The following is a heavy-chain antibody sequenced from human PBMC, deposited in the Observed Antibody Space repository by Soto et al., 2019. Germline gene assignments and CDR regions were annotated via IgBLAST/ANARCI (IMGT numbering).Heavy chain of an antibody. CDR2: INHSGST. CDR3: ASRPQQHLGGVDV. J-gene: IGHJ6*02. Sequence: QVQLQQWGAGLLKPSETLSLTCAVYGGSFSGYYWNWIRQPPGKGLEWIGEINHSGSTNYNPSLESRLTISVDTSKSQFSLKLTSVTAADTAVYYCASRPQQHLGGVDVWGQGTTVTVSS. V-gene: IGHV4-34*01. CDR1: GGSFSGYY. D-gene: IGHD6-13*01.